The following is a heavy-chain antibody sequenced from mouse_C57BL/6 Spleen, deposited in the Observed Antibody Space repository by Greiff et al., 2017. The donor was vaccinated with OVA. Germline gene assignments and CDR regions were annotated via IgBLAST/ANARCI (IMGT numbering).Heavy chain of an antibody. CDR3: ARNYYASSYDWYFDV. CDR2: ISSCSSTI. Sequence: DVKLVESGGGLVKPGGSLKLSCAASGFTFSDYGMHWVRQAPEKGLEWVAYISSCSSTIYYADTVKGRFTISRDNAKNTLFLQMTSLRSEDTAMDYCARNYYASSYDWYFDVWGTGTTVTVSS. CDR1: GFTFSDYG. D-gene: IGHD1-1*01. J-gene: IGHJ1*03. V-gene: IGHV5-17*01.